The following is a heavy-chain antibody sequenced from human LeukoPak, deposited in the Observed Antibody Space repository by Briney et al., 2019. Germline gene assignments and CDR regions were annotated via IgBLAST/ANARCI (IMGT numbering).Heavy chain of an antibody. D-gene: IGHD3-22*01. CDR3: ARVLDSSAYYDY. CDR2: IYYSGST. Sequence: SETLSLTCTVSGGSISSSSYYWGWIRQPPGKGLEWIGIIYYSGSTYYNPSLKSRVTISVDTSKNQFSLKLSPVTAADTAVYYCARVLDSSAYYDYWGQGTLVTVSS. J-gene: IGHJ4*02. CDR1: GGSISSSSYY. V-gene: IGHV4-39*01.